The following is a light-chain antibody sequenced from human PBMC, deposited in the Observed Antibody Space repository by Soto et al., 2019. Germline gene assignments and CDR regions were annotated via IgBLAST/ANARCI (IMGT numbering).Light chain of an antibody. Sequence: EIVLTQSPGTLSLSPGERATLSCRASQSVSSSYLAWYQQKPGQAPRLLLYGASSRATGIPDRSSGSASGTYVTLTISRLEPEHFAVYYWQREGSPWSFGQGNKV. J-gene: IGKJ1*01. CDR1: QSVSSSY. V-gene: IGKV3-20*01. CDR3: QREGSPWS. CDR2: GAS.